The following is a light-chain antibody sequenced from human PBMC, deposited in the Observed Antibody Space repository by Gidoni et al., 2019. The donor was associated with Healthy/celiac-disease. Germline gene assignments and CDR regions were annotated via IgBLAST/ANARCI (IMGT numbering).Light chain of an antibody. J-gene: IGKJ4*01. CDR3: QQSYSNPPT. CDR2: AAS. V-gene: IGKV1-39*01. CDR1: QSISSH. Sequence: DIQMTQSPSSLSAAVGDRVTITCRASQSISSHLNWYQQKPGKAPKLLIYAASSLQSGVPSRFSGSGSGTDFTLTISSLQPEDFATYYCQQSYSNPPTFGGGTKVEIK.